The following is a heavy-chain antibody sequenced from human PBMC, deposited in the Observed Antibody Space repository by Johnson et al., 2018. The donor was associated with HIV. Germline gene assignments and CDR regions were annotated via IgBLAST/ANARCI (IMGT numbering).Heavy chain of an antibody. V-gene: IGHV3-30*03. CDR3: ARACRDGYTCDAFDI. CDR1: GFIFADYG. D-gene: IGHD5-24*01. CDR2: ISYDGSNK. J-gene: IGHJ3*02. Sequence: QVQLVESGGGVLRPGGSLRLSCEGFGFIFADYGLSWVRQAPGRGLEWVAVISYDGSNKYYADSVKGRFTISRDNSKNTLYLQMNSLRAEDTAVYYCARACRDGYTCDAFDIWGQGTMVTVSS.